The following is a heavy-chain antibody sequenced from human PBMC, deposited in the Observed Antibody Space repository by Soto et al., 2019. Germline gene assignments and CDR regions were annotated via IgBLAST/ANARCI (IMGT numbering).Heavy chain of an antibody. J-gene: IGHJ2*01. CDR2: INAIFGTA. Sequence: QVQLVQSGAEVKKPGSSVKVSCKASGGTFSNYGITWVRQAPGQGLEWMGGINAIFGTANYAQKFQGRVTLTAXEXTGXVYMDLSSLRTEDTAVYYCAKEREIKRGYYDSSGPTWYFDLWGRGTLVTVSS. CDR1: GGTFSNYG. CDR3: AKEREIKRGYYDSSGPTWYFDL. D-gene: IGHD3-22*01. V-gene: IGHV1-69*12.